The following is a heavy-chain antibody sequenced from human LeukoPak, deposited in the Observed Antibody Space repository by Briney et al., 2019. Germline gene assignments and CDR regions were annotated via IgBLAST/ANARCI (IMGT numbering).Heavy chain of an antibody. J-gene: IGHJ4*02. V-gene: IGHV4-4*07. CDR1: GGSISSYY. CDR3: ARLGHCSSTSCSDDY. Sequence: SETLSLTCTVSGGSISSYYWSWIRQPAGKGLEWIGRIYTSGSTNYNPSLKSRVTMSVDTSKNQFSLKLSSVTAADTAVYYCARLGHCSSTSCSDDYWGQGTLVTVSS. D-gene: IGHD2-2*01. CDR2: IYTSGST.